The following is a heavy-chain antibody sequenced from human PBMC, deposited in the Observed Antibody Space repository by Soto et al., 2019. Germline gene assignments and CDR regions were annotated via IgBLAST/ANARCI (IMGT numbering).Heavy chain of an antibody. Sequence: EVQLLESGGGLVQPGGSLRLSCAASGFTFSSYAMSWVRQAPGKGLEWVSAISGSGDSTYYADSVKGRFTISRDNSKNPQYLQMNSRRAEDTAVYYCAKRTVGWYFDLWGRGTLVTVSS. J-gene: IGHJ2*01. CDR1: GFTFSSYA. CDR3: AKRTVGWYFDL. D-gene: IGHD4-17*01. V-gene: IGHV3-23*01. CDR2: ISGSGDST.